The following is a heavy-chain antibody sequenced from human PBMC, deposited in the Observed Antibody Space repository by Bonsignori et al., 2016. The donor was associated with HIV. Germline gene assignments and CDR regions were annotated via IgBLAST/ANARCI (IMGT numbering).Heavy chain of an antibody. CDR3: ARRLNYYDSSGLDY. D-gene: IGHD3-22*01. Sequence: ASVKVSCKASGYSFARDDINWVRQASGQGLEWMGWMNPKSGDTGYAQRFQGRVTMTRNTSINTAYMELSSLRSEDTAVYFCARRLNYYDSSGLDYWGQGTLVTVSS. CDR1: GYSFARDD. J-gene: IGHJ4*02. V-gene: IGHV1-8*01. CDR2: MNPKSGDT.